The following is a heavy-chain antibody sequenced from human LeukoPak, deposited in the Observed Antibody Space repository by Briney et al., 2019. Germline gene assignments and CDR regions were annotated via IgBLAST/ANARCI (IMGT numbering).Heavy chain of an antibody. CDR2: FDPEDGET. Sequence: GASVKVSCKVSGYTLTELSMHWVRQAPGKGLEWMGGFDPEDGETIYAQKFQGRVTMTEDTSTDTAYMELSSLRSEDTAVYYCATVLGYCSGGSCYPFGDALDIWGQGTMVTVSS. J-gene: IGHJ3*02. V-gene: IGHV1-24*01. CDR3: ATVLGYCSGGSCYPFGDALDI. D-gene: IGHD2-15*01. CDR1: GYTLTELS.